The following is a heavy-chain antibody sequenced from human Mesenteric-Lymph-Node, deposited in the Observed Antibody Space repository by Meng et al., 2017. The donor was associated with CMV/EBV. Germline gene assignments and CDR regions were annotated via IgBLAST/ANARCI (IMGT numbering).Heavy chain of an antibody. CDR3: ARDYYYDSSGDAFDI. CDR2: ISYDGSNK. CDR1: GFTFSSYA. Sequence: GESLKISCAASGFTFSSYAMHWVRQAPGKGLEWVAVISYDGSNKYYADSVKGRFTISRDNSKNTLYLQINSLRAEDTAVYYCARDYYYDSSGDAFDIWGQGTMVTVSS. V-gene: IGHV3-30-3*01. D-gene: IGHD3-22*01. J-gene: IGHJ3*02.